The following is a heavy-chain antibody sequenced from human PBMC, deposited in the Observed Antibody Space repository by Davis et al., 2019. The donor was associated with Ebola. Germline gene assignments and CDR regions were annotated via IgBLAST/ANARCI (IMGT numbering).Heavy chain of an antibody. Sequence: GESLKISCAASGFAFSSYWMTWVRQAPGKGLEWVANIKQDGSEKYYVDSVKGRFTISRDNAKNSLYLQMNSLRADDTAVYYCARGPSTGNSFSYWGQGTLVTVSS. D-gene: IGHD6-13*01. CDR3: ARGPSTGNSFSY. CDR1: GFAFSSYW. V-gene: IGHV3-7*01. CDR2: IKQDGSEK. J-gene: IGHJ4*02.